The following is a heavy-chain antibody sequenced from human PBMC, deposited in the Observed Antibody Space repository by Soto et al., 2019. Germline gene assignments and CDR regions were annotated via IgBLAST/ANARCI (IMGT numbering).Heavy chain of an antibody. CDR1: GYDFTAYD. V-gene: IGHV1-8*02. CDR2: MNPINGAT. CDR3: GRGPSPRAPAGGTPYYYAIDV. J-gene: IGHJ6*02. D-gene: IGHD6-13*01. Sequence: ASVKVSCKASGYDFTAYDINWVRQASGQGLEWMGWMNPINGATGSARRFQGRVSMTRNTATGTAYLELTSLGSDDSAVYYCGRGPSPRAPAGGTPYYYAIDVWGQGTTVTVSS.